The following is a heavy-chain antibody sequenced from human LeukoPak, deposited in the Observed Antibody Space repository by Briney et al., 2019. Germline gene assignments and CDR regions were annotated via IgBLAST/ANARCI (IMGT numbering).Heavy chain of an antibody. Sequence: GGSLTLSCAVSGLNFKFYAMSWIRQAPGKGLEWVSYISGTGSIIYYADSVKGRFTISRDNAKNSLYLQINSLRAEDTAVYYCATRPRRLQYWGQGTLVTVSS. D-gene: IGHD1-14*01. J-gene: IGHJ4*02. CDR2: ISGTGSII. CDR3: ATRPRRLQY. V-gene: IGHV3-11*04. CDR1: GLNFKFYA.